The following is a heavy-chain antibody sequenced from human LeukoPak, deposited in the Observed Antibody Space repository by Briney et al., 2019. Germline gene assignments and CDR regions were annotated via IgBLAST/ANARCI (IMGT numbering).Heavy chain of an antibody. CDR2: ISSSSSIYI. Sequence: GGSLRLSCAASGFTFSSYRMNWVRQAPGKGLEWVSSISSSSSIYIYYADSVKGRFTISRDNAKNSLYLQMNSLRAEDTAVYYCARDTTVTIGPYYFDYWGQGTLVTVSS. J-gene: IGHJ4*02. CDR1: GFTFSSYR. D-gene: IGHD4-17*01. V-gene: IGHV3-21*01. CDR3: ARDTTVTIGPYYFDY.